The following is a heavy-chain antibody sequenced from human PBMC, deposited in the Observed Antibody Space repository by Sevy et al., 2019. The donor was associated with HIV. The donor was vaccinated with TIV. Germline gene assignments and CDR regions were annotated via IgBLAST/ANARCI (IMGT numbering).Heavy chain of an antibody. J-gene: IGHJ6*03. V-gene: IGHV3-74*01. CDR3: ARGGTDEIGYYYYYMDV. CDR1: GFTFSTYW. CDR2: ISTDGSST. D-gene: IGHD1-1*01. Sequence: GGSLRLSCAASGFTFSTYWMHWVRRAPGKGLVWVSRISTDGSSTTYADSLKGRFTISRDNAKNTLYLQMNSLRAEDTAVYYCARGGTDEIGYYYYYMDVWGKGTTVTVSS.